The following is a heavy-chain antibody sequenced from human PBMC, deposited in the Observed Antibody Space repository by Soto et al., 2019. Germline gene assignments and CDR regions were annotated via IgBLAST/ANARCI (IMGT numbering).Heavy chain of an antibody. CDR3: AIRIAAAGRGWFDP. D-gene: IGHD6-13*01. Sequence: ASETLSLTCAASGGSISSGGYSWSWIRQPPGKGLEWIGYIYHSGSTYYNPSLKSRVTISVDRSKNQFSPKLSSVTAADTAVYYCAIRIAAAGRGWFDPWGQGTLLTVSS. CDR1: GGSISSGGYS. CDR2: IYHSGST. V-gene: IGHV4-30-2*01. J-gene: IGHJ5*02.